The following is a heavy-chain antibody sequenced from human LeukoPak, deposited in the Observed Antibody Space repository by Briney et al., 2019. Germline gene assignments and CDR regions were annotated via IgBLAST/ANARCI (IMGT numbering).Heavy chain of an antibody. Sequence: SETLSLTCAVYGGSFSGYYWSWIRQPPGKGLEWIGEINHSGSTNYNPSLKSRVTISVDTSKNKFSLKLSFVTAAATDVYYCARGILDYDYVWGSYRLDYWGQGTLVTVSS. J-gene: IGHJ4*02. V-gene: IGHV4-34*01. CDR1: GGSFSGYY. D-gene: IGHD3-16*02. CDR2: INHSGST. CDR3: ARGILDYDYVWGSYRLDY.